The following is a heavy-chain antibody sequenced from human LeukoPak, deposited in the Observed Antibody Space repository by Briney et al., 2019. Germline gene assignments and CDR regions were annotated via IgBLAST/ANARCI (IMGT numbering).Heavy chain of an antibody. J-gene: IGHJ3*02. CDR3: ARRLGRDYGGNSVHAFDI. V-gene: IGHV4-39*01. CDR1: GGSISSSSYY. Sequence: PSETLSLTCTVSGGSISSSSYYWGWIRQSPGKGLEWIGSIYYTGTTYYSPSLKSRLTISVDTSENQFSLRLSSVTAADTAVYYCARRLGRDYGGNSVHAFDIWGQGTMVTVSS. CDR2: IYYTGTT. D-gene: IGHD4-23*01.